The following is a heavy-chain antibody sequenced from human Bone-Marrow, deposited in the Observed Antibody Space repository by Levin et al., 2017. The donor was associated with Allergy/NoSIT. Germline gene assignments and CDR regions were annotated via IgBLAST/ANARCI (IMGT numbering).Heavy chain of an antibody. CDR3: AKDEGPFSSSFAFDC. CDR1: GFNFASYG. V-gene: IGHV3-21*01. CDR2: ISGTGRHI. Sequence: GESLKISCAASGFNFASYGMNWVRQAPGKGLEWVSSISGTGRHIYLADSLKGRFTISRDNAKDSLSLQMNNLRVEDTAVFYCAKDEGPFSSSFAFDCWGQGALVTVSS. J-gene: IGHJ4*02. D-gene: IGHD2-2*01.